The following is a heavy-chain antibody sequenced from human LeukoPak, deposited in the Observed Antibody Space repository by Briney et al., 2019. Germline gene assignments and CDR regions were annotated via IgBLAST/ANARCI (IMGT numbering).Heavy chain of an antibody. Sequence: SETLSLTCTVSGGSIGSGAYYWSWIRQHPGKDLEWIGYIYYSGSTYYNPSLKSRVTISVDASKNQFSLKLSSVTAADTAVYYCARDLGDGYLANDYWDQGTLVTVSS. CDR1: GGSIGSGAYY. CDR3: ARDLGDGYLANDY. V-gene: IGHV4-31*03. D-gene: IGHD5-24*01. J-gene: IGHJ4*02. CDR2: IYYSGST.